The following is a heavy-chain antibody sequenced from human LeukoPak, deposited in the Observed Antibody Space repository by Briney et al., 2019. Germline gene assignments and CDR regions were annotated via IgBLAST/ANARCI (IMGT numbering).Heavy chain of an antibody. D-gene: IGHD3-22*01. Sequence: PSETLSLTCTVSGGSISSYYWSWIRQPPGKGLEWIGYIYYSGSTNYNPSLKSRVTISVDTSKNQFSLKLSSVTAADTAVYYCTRSYDSRGHYSYGLDVWGQGTTVTVS. V-gene: IGHV4-59*01. J-gene: IGHJ6*02. CDR1: GGSISSYY. CDR3: TRSYDSRGHYSYGLDV. CDR2: IYYSGST.